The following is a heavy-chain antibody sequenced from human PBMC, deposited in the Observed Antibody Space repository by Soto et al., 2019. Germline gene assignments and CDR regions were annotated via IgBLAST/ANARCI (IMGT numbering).Heavy chain of an antibody. V-gene: IGHV3-23*01. CDR2: ISGSGGST. J-gene: IGHJ4*02. Sequence: EVQLLESGGGLVQPGWSLRLSCAASGFTFSNYAVTWVRQAPGKGLEWVSTISGSGGSTYYADSVKGLFTISRDNSKTTLYLQMHSLRAEDTAVYYCAKDTGSSWYEIDYWGQGTLVTVSS. CDR1: GFTFSNYA. D-gene: IGHD6-13*01. CDR3: AKDTGSSWYEIDY.